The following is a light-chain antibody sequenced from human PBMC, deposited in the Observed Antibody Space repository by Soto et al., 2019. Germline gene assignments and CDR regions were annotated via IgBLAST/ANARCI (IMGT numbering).Light chain of an antibody. J-gene: IGKJ4*01. CDR1: RNINVD. CDR2: SAS. Sequence: DIQMTQSPSSLSASVGDRVTITCRACRNINVDLHWYQQKPGKPPKLLIFSASTLDDGVPSRFSGSGFGTDFTLTISSVQAEDFATYFCQQTYSRVLTFGGGTQVETK. V-gene: IGKV1-39*01. CDR3: QQTYSRVLT.